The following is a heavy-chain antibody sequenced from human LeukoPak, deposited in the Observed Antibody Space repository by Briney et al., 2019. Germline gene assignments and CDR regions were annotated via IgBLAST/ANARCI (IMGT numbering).Heavy chain of an antibody. D-gene: IGHD3-3*01. CDR3: ARGRFGYYDFWSGHNYAMDV. Sequence: PSETLSLTCVVYGGSFSGYYWTWIRQPPGKGLEWIGEINHSGSTNYNPSLKTRVTISVDTSKNQFSLNLSSVTAADTAVYYCARGRFGYYDFWSGHNYAMDVWGQGTLVTVSS. CDR1: GGSFSGYY. V-gene: IGHV4-34*01. J-gene: IGHJ6*02. CDR2: INHSGST.